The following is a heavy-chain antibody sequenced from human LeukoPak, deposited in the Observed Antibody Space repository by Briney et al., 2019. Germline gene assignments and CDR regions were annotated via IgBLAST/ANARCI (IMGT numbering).Heavy chain of an antibody. Sequence: GGSLRLSCAASGFTVGSNYMSWVRQAPGKGLEWVSVIYSGGSTYYADSVKGGFTISRDNSKNTLHLQMNSLRAEDTAVYFCASLPLYSYGSGTYYEWGQGTLVTVSS. CDR3: ASLPLYSYGSGTYYE. CDR1: GFTVGSNY. D-gene: IGHD3-10*01. V-gene: IGHV3-53*01. CDR2: IYSGGST. J-gene: IGHJ4*02.